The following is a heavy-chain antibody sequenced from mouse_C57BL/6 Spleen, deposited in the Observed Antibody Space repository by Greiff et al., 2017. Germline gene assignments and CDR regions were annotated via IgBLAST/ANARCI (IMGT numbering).Heavy chain of an antibody. CDR1: GYAFSSYW. CDR2: IYPGDGDT. J-gene: IGHJ4*01. Sequence: VQLQESGAELVKPGASVKISCKASGYAFSSYWMNWVKQRPGKGLEWIGQIYPGDGDTNYNGKFKGKATLTADKSSSTAYMQLSSLTSEDSAVYFCARSKMVNAMDYWGQGTSVTVSS. CDR3: ARSKMVNAMDY. D-gene: IGHD1-1*02. V-gene: IGHV1-80*01.